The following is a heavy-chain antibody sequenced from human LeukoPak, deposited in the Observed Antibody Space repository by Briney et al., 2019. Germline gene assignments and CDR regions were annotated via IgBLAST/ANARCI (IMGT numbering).Heavy chain of an antibody. V-gene: IGHV4-4*07. CDR2: IYTSGST. CDR1: GGSISSYY. D-gene: IGHD2-15*01. Sequence: PSETLSLTCTVSGGSISSYYWSWIRQPAGKELEWIGRIYTSGSTNYNPSLKSRVTMSVDTSKNQFSLKLSSVTAADTAVYYCARVGYCSGGSCSYYYYYYMDVWGKGTTVTVFS. J-gene: IGHJ6*03. CDR3: ARVGYCSGGSCSYYYYYYMDV.